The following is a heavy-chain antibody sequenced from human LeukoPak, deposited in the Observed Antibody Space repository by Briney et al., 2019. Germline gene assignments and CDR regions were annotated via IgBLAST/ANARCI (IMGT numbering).Heavy chain of an antibody. CDR3: ASSIVVAGLFDY. D-gene: IGHD6-13*01. V-gene: IGHV3-48*04. J-gene: IGHJ4*02. CDR2: ISSDSRTI. Sequence: GGSLRLSCAASGFTFSSYSMNWVRQAPGKGLEWVSYISSDSRTIYYADSVKGRFTISRDNAKNSLSLQMNSLRAEDTAVYYCASSIVVAGLFDYWGQGTLVTVSS. CDR1: GFTFSSYS.